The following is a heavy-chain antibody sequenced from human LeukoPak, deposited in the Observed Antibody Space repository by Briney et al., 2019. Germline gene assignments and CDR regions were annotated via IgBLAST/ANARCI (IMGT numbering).Heavy chain of an antibody. Sequence: GGSLRLSCAASGFTFSSASMDWVRQAPGKGLEWVSYISSSSSTIYYAASVKGRFTISRDNAKNSLYLQMNSLRAEDTAVYYCARDPNKDWVDPWGQGTLVTVSS. CDR2: ISSSSSTI. J-gene: IGHJ5*02. V-gene: IGHV3-48*01. CDR3: ARDPNKDWVDP. CDR1: GFTFSSAS. D-gene: IGHD2-8*01.